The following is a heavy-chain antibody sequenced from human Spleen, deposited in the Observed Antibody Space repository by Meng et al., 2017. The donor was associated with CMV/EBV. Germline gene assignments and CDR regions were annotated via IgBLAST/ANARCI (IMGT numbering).Heavy chain of an antibody. J-gene: IGHJ6*02. D-gene: IGHD5-12*01. V-gene: IGHV3-21*01. CDR3: ARRVYSGCESIHYYSMDV. CDR1: GFTFSSYS. Sequence: GEALKISWAGFGFTFSSYSMTWVRQTPGKGLERVSSICSSSGYIYYADSVKGRFTISRDNAKNALYLQMNSLRAEDTAVYYCARRVYSGCESIHYYSMDVWGQGTTVTVSS. CDR2: ICSSSGYI.